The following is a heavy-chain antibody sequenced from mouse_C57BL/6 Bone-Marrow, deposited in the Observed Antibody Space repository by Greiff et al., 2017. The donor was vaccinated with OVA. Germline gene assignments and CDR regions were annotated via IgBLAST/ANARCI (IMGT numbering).Heavy chain of an antibody. J-gene: IGHJ2*01. Sequence: DVKLVESGGGLVQPGGSMKLSCVASGFTFSNYWMNWVRQSPEKGLEWVAQIRLKSDNYATHYAESVKGRFTISRDDSKSSVYLQMNNLRAEDTGIYSCTGPYYGSSYVFDYWGQGTTLTVSS. CDR1: GFTFSNYW. CDR3: TGPYYGSSYVFDY. V-gene: IGHV6-3*01. D-gene: IGHD1-1*01. CDR2: IRLKSDNYAT.